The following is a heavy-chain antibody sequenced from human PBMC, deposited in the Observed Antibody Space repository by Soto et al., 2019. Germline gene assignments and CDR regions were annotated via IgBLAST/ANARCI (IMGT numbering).Heavy chain of an antibody. J-gene: IGHJ3*02. CDR1: GGSISSYY. Sequence: SETLSLTCTVSGGSISSYYWSWIRQPPGKGLEWIGEINHSGSTNYNPSLKSRVTISVDTSKNQFSLKLSSVTAADTAVYYCARGFSPSYSYGRCAFDIWGQGTMVTVSS. CDR3: ARGFSPSYSYGRCAFDI. CDR2: INHSGST. V-gene: IGHV4-34*01. D-gene: IGHD5-18*01.